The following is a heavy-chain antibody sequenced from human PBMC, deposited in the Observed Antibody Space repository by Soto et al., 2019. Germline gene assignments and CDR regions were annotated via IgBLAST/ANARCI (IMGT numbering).Heavy chain of an antibody. CDR2: INIDGSRI. D-gene: IGHD2-21*02. V-gene: IGHV3-74*01. CDR3: ARERNVVVETEYYFDY. CDR1: GFTFSSYW. Sequence: GGSLRLSCAASGFTFSSYWMHWVRQAPGKGLVWVSRINIDGSRISYADFVKGRFTISRDIPRNALYLQMNSLTAEDTAVYYCARERNVVVETEYYFDYWGLGTLVTVSS. J-gene: IGHJ4*02.